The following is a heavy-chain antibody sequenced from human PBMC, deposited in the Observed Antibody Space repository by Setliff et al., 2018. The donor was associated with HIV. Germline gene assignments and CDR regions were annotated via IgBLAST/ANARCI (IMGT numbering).Heavy chain of an antibody. CDR2: ISTNGYT. V-gene: IGHV4-61*09. Sequence: SETLSLTCSVSGGSISSGSYYWTWIRQPAGKGPEWIGHISTNGYTNYNPSPKSRVTISVDTSKNQFSLRLTSVTSADTAVYYCARATPGIQNDAFDVWGQGTMVTVSS. J-gene: IGHJ3*01. CDR3: ARATPGIQNDAFDV. CDR1: GGSISSGSYY.